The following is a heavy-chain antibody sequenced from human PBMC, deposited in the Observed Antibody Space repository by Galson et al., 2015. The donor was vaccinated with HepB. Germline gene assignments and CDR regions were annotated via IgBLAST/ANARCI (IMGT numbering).Heavy chain of an antibody. CDR3: AYCSDV. D-gene: IGHD1-26*01. CDR2: TYFRAKRHN. V-gene: IGHV6-1*01. J-gene: IGHJ6*02. Sequence: CALSGDSVASNSAVWNWIRHSPSRGHEWLGRTYFRAKRHNDYGTSVKRRISINADTSQNQFSLHLRSVTPDDTAVYYWAYCSDVWGQGTTVIVSS. CDR1: GDSVASNSAV.